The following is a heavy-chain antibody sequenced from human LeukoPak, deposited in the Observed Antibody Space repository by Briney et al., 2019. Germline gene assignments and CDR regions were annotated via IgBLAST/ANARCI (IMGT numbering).Heavy chain of an antibody. V-gene: IGHV3-23*01. CDR1: GFSFSDAW. Sequence: GGSLRLSCATSGFSFSDAWMNWVRQAPGKGLEWVSGISGSGGRRNYADSVKGRFTISRDNPKNTLYLQMNSLRAEDTAVYYCAKDMGDYGDYDYYGMDVWGQGTTVTVSS. CDR3: AKDMGDYGDYDYYGMDV. D-gene: IGHD4-17*01. J-gene: IGHJ6*02. CDR2: ISGSGGRR.